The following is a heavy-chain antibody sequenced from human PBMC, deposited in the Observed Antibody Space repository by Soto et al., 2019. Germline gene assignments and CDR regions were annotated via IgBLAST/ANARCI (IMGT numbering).Heavy chain of an antibody. Sequence: PSETLSLTCTVSGGSISSSSYYWGWIRQPPGKGLEWIGSIYYSGSTYYNPSLKSRVTISVDTSKNQFSLKLSSVTAADTAVYYCARVYSSSYHYFDYWGQGTLVTVSS. J-gene: IGHJ4*02. CDR1: GGSISSSSYY. D-gene: IGHD6-13*01. V-gene: IGHV4-39*01. CDR2: IYYSGST. CDR3: ARVYSSSYHYFDY.